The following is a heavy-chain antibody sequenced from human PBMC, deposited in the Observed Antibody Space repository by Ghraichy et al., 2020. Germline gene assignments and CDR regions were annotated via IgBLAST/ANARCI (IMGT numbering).Heavy chain of an antibody. Sequence: SETLSLTCTVSGGSISSYYWSWIRQPPGKGLEWIGYIYYSGSTNYNPSLKSRVTISVDTSKNQFSLKLSSVTAADTAVYYCAIVRSSYYGMDVWGQGTTVTVSS. CDR2: IYYSGST. CDR1: GGSISSYY. D-gene: IGHD1-26*01. J-gene: IGHJ6*02. V-gene: IGHV4-59*01. CDR3: AIVRSSYYGMDV.